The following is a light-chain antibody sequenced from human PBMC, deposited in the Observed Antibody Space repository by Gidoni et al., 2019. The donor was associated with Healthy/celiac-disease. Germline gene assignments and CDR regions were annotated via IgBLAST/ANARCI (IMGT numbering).Light chain of an antibody. Sequence: VLTQSPGTLSLSPGERATLSCRASQSVSSSYLAWYQQKPGQAPRLLIYGASSRATGIPDRFSGSGSGTDFTLTISRLEPEDFAVYYCQQYGSSFGPGTKVDIK. CDR2: GAS. J-gene: IGKJ3*01. CDR1: QSVSSSY. CDR3: QQYGSS. V-gene: IGKV3-20*01.